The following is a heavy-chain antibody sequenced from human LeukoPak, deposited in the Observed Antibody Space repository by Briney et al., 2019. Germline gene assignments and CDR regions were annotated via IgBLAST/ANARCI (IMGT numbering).Heavy chain of an antibody. J-gene: IGHJ4*02. D-gene: IGHD2-8*01. CDR1: GGTFSSYA. CDR2: IIPIFGTA. CDR3: ARASYPGMHAGY. V-gene: IGHV1-69*01. Sequence: SVKVSCKASGGTFSSYAISWVRQAPGQGLEWMGGIIPIFGTANYAQKFQGRVTITAGESTSTAYMELSSLRSEDTAVYYCARASYPGMHAGYWGQGTLVTVSS.